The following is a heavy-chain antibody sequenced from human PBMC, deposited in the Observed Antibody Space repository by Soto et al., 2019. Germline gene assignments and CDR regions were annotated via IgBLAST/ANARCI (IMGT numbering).Heavy chain of an antibody. CDR2: ISYDGSNK. CDR3: AKELPPLFRVATNAIGKYYGMDV. D-gene: IGHD5-12*01. V-gene: IGHV3-30*18. CDR1: GFTFSSYG. J-gene: IGHJ6*02. Sequence: LRLSCAASGFTFSSYGMHWVRQAPGKGLEWVAVISYDGSNKYYADSVKGRFTISRDNSKNTLYLQMNSLRAEDTAVYYCAKELPPLFRVATNAIGKYYGMDVWGQGTTVTVSS.